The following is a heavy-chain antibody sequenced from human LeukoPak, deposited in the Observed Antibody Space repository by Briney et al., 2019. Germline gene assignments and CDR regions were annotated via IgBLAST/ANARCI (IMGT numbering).Heavy chain of an antibody. D-gene: IGHD6-6*01. CDR3: ARGGYSSSSGQGYFDY. CDR2: INPNSGGT. Sequence: GASVKVSCKASGYTFTGYYMHWVRQAPGQGLEWMGWINPNSGGTNYAQKFQGRVTMTRDTSISTAYMELSRLRSDDTAVYYCARGGYSSSSGQGYFDYWGQGTLVTVSS. J-gene: IGHJ4*02. V-gene: IGHV1-2*02. CDR1: GYTFTGYY.